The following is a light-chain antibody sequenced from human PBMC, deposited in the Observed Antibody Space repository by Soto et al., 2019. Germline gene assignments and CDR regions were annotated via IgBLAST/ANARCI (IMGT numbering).Light chain of an antibody. V-gene: IGKV3-20*01. CDR3: QLYGSSPPTYT. CDR2: GAS. Sequence: EIVLTQSPGTLSLSPGDRATLSCRASQSVSSNYLAWYQQKPGQAPRLLIYGASSRATGIPDRCSGSGSGTYFTLTISRLEPEDFAVYYCQLYGSSPPTYTFGQGTKLEIK. CDR1: QSVSSNY. J-gene: IGKJ2*01.